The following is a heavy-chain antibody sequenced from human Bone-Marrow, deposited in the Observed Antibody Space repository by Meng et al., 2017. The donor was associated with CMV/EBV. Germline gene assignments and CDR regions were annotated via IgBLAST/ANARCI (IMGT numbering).Heavy chain of an antibody. V-gene: IGHV1-69*04. J-gene: IGHJ5*02. Sequence: SVKVSCKASGYTFTGHYMHWVRQAPGQGLEWMGRIIPILGIANYAQKFQGRVTITADKSTSTAYMELSSLRSEDTAVYYCARGGAVLRFLEWFRWFDPWGQGNLVTVSS. D-gene: IGHD3-3*01. CDR1: GYTFTGHY. CDR3: ARGGAVLRFLEWFRWFDP. CDR2: IIPILGIA.